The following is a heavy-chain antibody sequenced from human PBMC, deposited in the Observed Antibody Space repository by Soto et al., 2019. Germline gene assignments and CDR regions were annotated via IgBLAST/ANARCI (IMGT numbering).Heavy chain of an antibody. Sequence: PGESLKISCAASGFTFGDYTMHWVRQAPGKGLEWVSLISWDGGSTYYADSVKGRFTISRDNSKNSLYLQMNSLRTEDTAFYYCAKDIASSGWYSLDYWGQGTLVTVSS. CDR2: ISWDGGST. D-gene: IGHD6-19*01. CDR1: GFTFGDYT. V-gene: IGHV3-43*01. CDR3: AKDIASSGWYSLDY. J-gene: IGHJ4*02.